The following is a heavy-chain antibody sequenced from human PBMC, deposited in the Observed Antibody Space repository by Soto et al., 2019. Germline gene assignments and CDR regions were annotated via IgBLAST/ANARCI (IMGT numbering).Heavy chain of an antibody. V-gene: IGHV3-30*04. Sequence: GGSLRLSCAASGFTFSSYAMHWVRQAPGKGLEWVAVISYDGSNKYYADSVKGRFTISRDNSKNTLYLQMNSLRAEDTAVYYCARGKGRYCSGGSCYYFDYWGQGTLVTVSS. CDR3: ARGKGRYCSGGSCYYFDY. D-gene: IGHD2-15*01. J-gene: IGHJ4*02. CDR2: ISYDGSNK. CDR1: GFTFSSYA.